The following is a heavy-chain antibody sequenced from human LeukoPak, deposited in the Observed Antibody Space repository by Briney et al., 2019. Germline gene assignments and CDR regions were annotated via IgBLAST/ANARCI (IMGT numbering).Heavy chain of an antibody. CDR3: ATGRWLQLAGY. CDR2: ISYDGSNK. J-gene: IGHJ4*02. V-gene: IGHV3-30*03. Sequence: GSLRLSCAASGFTFSSYGIHWVRQAPGKGLEWVAVISYDGSNKYYADSVKGRFTISRDNSKNTLYLQMNSLRTEDTAVYYCATGRWLQLAGYWGQGTLVTVSS. CDR1: GFTFSSYG. D-gene: IGHD5-12*01.